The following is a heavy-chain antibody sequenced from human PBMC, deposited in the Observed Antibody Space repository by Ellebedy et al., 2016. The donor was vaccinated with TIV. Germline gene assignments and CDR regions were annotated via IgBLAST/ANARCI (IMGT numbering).Heavy chain of an antibody. D-gene: IGHD3-10*01. CDR3: AKEIGGGGSY. CDR2: IKQDGSEK. Sequence: GGSLRLXCAASGFTFSNYWMSWVRQAPGKGLEWVANIKQDGSEKYYVDSVKGRFSNSRDNAKNSLYLQMDSLRAEDTAVYYCAKEIGGGGSYWGQGTLVTVSS. V-gene: IGHV3-7*01. CDR1: GFTFSNYW. J-gene: IGHJ4*02.